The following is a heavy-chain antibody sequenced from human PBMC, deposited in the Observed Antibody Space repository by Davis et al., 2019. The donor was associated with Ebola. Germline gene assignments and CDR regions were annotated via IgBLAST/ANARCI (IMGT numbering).Heavy chain of an antibody. D-gene: IGHD6-6*01. CDR3: AKGALAARPGVDYGMDV. CDR2: ISGSGDST. V-gene: IGHV3-23*01. Sequence: GGSLRLSCAASGFTFSSYAMSWVRQAPGKGLEWVSAISGSGDSTYYADSVKGRFTVSRDNSKNTLYLQMNSLRVEDTAVYYCAKGALAARPGVDYGMDVWGQGTTVTVSS. CDR1: GFTFSSYA. J-gene: IGHJ6*02.